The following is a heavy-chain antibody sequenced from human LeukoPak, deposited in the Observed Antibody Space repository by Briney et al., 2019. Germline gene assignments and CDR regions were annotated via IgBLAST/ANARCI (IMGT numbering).Heavy chain of an antibody. Sequence: GGSLRLSCAASGFTFNIYWMTWVRQAPGKGLEWVANIKQDGTEKYYVDSVKGRFTISRDNAKNTVDLQMNSLRSEDTAVYSCARDGQWDRHSGGLYYFDYWGQGTLVTVSS. D-gene: IGHD1-26*01. CDR2: IKQDGTEK. V-gene: IGHV3-7*03. CDR1: GFTFNIYW. J-gene: IGHJ4*02. CDR3: ARDGQWDRHSGGLYYFDY.